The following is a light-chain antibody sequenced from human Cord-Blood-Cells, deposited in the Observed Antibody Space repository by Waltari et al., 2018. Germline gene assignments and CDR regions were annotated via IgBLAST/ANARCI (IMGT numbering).Light chain of an antibody. CDR1: SSNIGSNT. CDR3: AAWDDSLNGYV. CDR2: SKN. J-gene: IGLJ1*01. Sequence: QSVLTQPPSASGTPGQRVTISCSGSSSNIGSNTVNWYQQLPGTAPKLLIYSKNQRPSGVLDRFAGSKSGTSASLAISGLQSEDEADYYCAAWDDSLNGYVFGTGTKVTVL. V-gene: IGLV1-44*01.